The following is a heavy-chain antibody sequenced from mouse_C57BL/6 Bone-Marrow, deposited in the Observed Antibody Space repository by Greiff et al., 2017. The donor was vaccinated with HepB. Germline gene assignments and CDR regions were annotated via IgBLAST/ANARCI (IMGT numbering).Heavy chain of an antibody. CDR1: GYTFTSYW. V-gene: IGHV1-52*01. CDR2: IDPSDSET. Sequence: VQLKQPGAELVRPGSSVKLSCKASGYTFTSYWMHWVKQRPIQGLEWIGNIDPSDSETHYNQKFKDKATLTVDKSSSTAYMQLSSLTSEDSAVYYCARSTMVTTGFAYWGQGTLVTVSA. D-gene: IGHD2-2*01. CDR3: ARSTMVTTGFAY. J-gene: IGHJ3*01.